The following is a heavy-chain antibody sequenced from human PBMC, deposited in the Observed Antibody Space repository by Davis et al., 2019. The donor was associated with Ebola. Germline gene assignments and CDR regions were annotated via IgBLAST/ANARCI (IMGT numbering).Heavy chain of an antibody. J-gene: IGHJ4*02. Sequence: PGGSLRLSCAASGLTFTNYWMDWVRQAPGKGLEWVANIKGDGSEKNYVDSVRGRFTVSRDDAKNSLFLQMNSLRAEDTAVYFCARDCSTTSCQGEGFDYWGQGTLVTVSS. V-gene: IGHV3-7*03. CDR1: GLTFTNYW. CDR3: ARDCSTTSCQGEGFDY. CDR2: IKGDGSEK. D-gene: IGHD2-2*01.